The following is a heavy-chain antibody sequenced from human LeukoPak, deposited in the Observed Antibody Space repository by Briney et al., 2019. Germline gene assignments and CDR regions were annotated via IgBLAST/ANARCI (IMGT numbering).Heavy chain of an antibody. J-gene: IGHJ4*02. CDR2: IYHSGST. CDR3: ARNRTSSYFDY. CDR1: GYSFSSGYY. D-gene: IGHD2-2*01. Sequence: SETLSLTCAVSGYSFSSGYYWGWIRQPPGKGLEGIGSIYHSGSTHYNPSLKSRVTMSVDTSKNQFSLKLSSVTAADTAVYYCARNRTSSYFDYWGQGTLVTVSS. V-gene: IGHV4-38-2*01.